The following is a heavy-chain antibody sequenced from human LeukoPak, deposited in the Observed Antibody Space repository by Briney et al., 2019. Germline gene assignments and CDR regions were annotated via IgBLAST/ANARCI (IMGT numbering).Heavy chain of an antibody. V-gene: IGHV4-59*01. Sequence: ASETLSLTCTVSGGSISTYYRSWIRQPPGKGLEWIGNMYYSGSTYYNPSLKSRVTISVDTSKNQFSLKLSSVTAADTAVYYCARDGNAFDIWGQGTMVTVSS. J-gene: IGHJ3*02. CDR3: ARDGNAFDI. CDR1: GGSISTYY. CDR2: MYYSGST.